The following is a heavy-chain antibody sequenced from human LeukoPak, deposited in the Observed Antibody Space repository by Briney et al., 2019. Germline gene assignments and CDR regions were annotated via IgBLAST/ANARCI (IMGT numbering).Heavy chain of an antibody. CDR3: ARDLEGELGGY. V-gene: IGHV3-74*01. D-gene: IGHD6-6*01. J-gene: IGHJ4*02. Sequence: GGSLRLSCAASGFMLSSTWMHWVRQAPGKGLVWVSRINSDATSTSYADSVRGRFTISRDNAKNSLYLQMNSLRAEDTAVYYCARDLEGELGGYWGQGTLVTVSS. CDR2: INSDATST. CDR1: GFMLSSTW.